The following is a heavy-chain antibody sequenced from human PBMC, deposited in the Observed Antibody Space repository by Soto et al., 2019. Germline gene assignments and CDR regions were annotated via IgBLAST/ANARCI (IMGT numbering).Heavy chain of an antibody. CDR1: GGSFSGYY. D-gene: IGHD1-26*01. CDR2: INHSGST. CDR3: ARGQGGYSHPNWFGP. J-gene: IGHJ5*02. Sequence: QVQLQQWGAGLLKPSETLSLTCAVYGGSFSGYYWSWIRQPPGKGLEWIGEINHSGSTNYNPSLKRRVNRSVDTSKNQFSRKLSSVTAADPAVYYCARGQGGYSHPNWFGPWGQGTLVTVSS. V-gene: IGHV4-34*01.